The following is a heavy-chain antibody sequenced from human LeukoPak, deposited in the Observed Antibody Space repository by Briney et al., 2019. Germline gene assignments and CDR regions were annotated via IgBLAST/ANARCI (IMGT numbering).Heavy chain of an antibody. J-gene: IGHJ4*02. Sequence: LGESLKISCKGSGYIFTTQWIGWVRQMPGKGLERMGIISPGDSDTRYSPSFQGQVTISADKSINTAYLQWSSLKASDTAMYYCARPVACSDGSCYFDSWGQGTLVTVSS. CDR2: ISPGDSDT. D-gene: IGHD2-15*01. CDR1: GYIFTTQW. V-gene: IGHV5-51*01. CDR3: ARPVACSDGSCYFDS.